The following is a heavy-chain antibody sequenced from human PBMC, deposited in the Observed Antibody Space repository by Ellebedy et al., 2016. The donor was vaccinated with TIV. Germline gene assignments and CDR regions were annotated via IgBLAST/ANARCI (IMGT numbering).Heavy chain of an antibody. CDR1: GFRFHMYG. J-gene: IGHJ4*02. CDR3: ARDPGVLPGGGLDF. V-gene: IGHV3-33*01. Sequence: PGGSLRLSCAASGFRFHMYGMHWVRQAPGKGLEWVAAIWYDGSNENYADSVKGRFTISRDSSLHLQMNSLTADDTAIYYCARDPGVLPGGGLDFWGQGIRVTVSS. CDR2: IWYDGSNE. D-gene: IGHD3-10*01.